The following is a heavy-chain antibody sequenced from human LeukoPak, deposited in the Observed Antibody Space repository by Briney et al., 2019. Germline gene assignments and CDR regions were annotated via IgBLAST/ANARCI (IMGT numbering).Heavy chain of an antibody. V-gene: IGHV3-21*01. Sequence: GGSLLLSCVASGFTFSSYSMNWVRQAPGKGLEWVSSISSSSTYIYYTDSMKGRFTISRDNAKNSLYLQMNSLRAEDTAVYYCARDVIYGEEESYFDYWGQGTLVTVSS. D-gene: IGHD4-17*01. CDR1: GFTFSSYS. CDR3: ARDVIYGEEESYFDY. CDR2: ISSSSTYI. J-gene: IGHJ4*02.